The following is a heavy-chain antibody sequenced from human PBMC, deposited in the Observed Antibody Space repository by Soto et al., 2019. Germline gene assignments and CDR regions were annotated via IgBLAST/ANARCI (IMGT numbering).Heavy chain of an antibody. CDR3: ARDQPQLGILDY. D-gene: IGHD7-27*01. CDR1: GFTFSSYA. V-gene: IGHV3-30*04. CDR2: ISYDGSNK. J-gene: IGHJ4*02. Sequence: GGSLRLSCAASGFTFSSYAMHWVRQAPGKGLEWVAVISYDGSNKYYADSVKGRFTISRDNSKNTLYLQMNSLRAEDTAVYYCARDQPQLGILDYWGQGTLVTVSS.